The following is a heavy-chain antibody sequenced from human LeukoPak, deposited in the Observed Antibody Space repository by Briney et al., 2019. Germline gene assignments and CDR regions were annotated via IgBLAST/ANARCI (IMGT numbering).Heavy chain of an antibody. D-gene: IGHD3-10*01. CDR3: ARARHGSGGYFFDF. V-gene: IGHV3-7*04. CDR1: GFNFNSYW. CDR2: IKQDGSEI. Sequence: GGSLRLSCAASGFNFNSYWMSWVRQAPGKGLECVANIKQDGSEIYFVDSVKGRFTISRDNAKSSLYLQMNSLRGEDTAVYYCARARHGSGGYFFDFWGQGTLVTVSS. J-gene: IGHJ4*02.